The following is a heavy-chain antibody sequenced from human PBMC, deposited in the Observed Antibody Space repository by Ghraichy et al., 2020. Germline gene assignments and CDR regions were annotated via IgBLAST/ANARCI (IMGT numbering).Heavy chain of an antibody. CDR3: ARGFITGTARAFFDY. CDR2: TSAGGNT. V-gene: IGHV4-39*01. D-gene: IGHD1-14*01. Sequence: SETLSLTCTISAGSISTTAYYWGWILRPPGKGLEWIGSTSAGGNTYYNPSLKSRVAISVDTCENQFSLKLNSVTAADTAVYFCARGFITGTARAFFDYWGRGAPVTVSS. CDR1: AGSISTTAYY. J-gene: IGHJ4*02.